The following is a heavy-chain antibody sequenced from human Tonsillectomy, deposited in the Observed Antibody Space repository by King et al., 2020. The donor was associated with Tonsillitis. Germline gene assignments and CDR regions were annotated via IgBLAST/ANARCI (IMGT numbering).Heavy chain of an antibody. V-gene: IGHV4-59*01. CDR2: IYYSGST. D-gene: IGHD3-10*01. J-gene: IGHJ4*02. CDR3: ARDPVTNYGSGVGRFDY. CDR1: GGPISSYY. Sequence: VQLQESGPGLVKPSETLSLPCTVSGGPISSYYWSWIRPPPGKGLEWIGYIYYSGSTNYNPSLKSRVTLSVDTSKTQFSLKLSSVTAADTAVYYCARDPVTNYGSGVGRFDYWGQGALGTVSS.